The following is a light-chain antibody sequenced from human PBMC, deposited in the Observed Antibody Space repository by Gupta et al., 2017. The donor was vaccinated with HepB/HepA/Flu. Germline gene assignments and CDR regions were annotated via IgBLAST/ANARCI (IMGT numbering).Light chain of an antibody. CDR1: SGDVGAYNY. CDR3: SAYTRTFSLV. V-gene: IGLV2-14*01. Sequence: QSALTQPASVSGSPGPSITVSCTGTSGDVGAYNYVSWYQQHPGQAPKLIIYDVNTRPAGVSNRFSGSKSGNTAYLTISGLQAEDEAHYYCSAYTRTFSLVFGGGTKVTVL. CDR2: DVN. J-gene: IGLJ2*01.